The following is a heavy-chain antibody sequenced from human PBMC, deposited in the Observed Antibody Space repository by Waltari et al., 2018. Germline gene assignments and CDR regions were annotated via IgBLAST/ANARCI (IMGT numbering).Heavy chain of an antibody. J-gene: IGHJ3*01. D-gene: IGHD1-7*01. CDR1: AFTFRSYW. CDR3: ASGNSHAFDL. Sequence: VQLVESGGGLVQPGGSLSVSCTASAFTFRSYWMNWVRQVPGKGLVWVSRINSEGSGTSYADSAKGRFTSSRDNAKNTLFLQMNSLRGEDTAVYYCASGNSHAFDLWGQGTMVTVSS. CDR2: INSEGSGT. V-gene: IGHV3-74*01.